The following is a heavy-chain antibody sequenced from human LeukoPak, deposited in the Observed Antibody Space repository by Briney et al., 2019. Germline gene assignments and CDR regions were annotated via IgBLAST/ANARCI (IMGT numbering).Heavy chain of an antibody. CDR1: GGSISNHY. D-gene: IGHD5-12*01. J-gene: IGHJ5*02. Sequence: SETLSLTCTVSGGSISNHYSSWIRQPAGKGLDWIGRIYTSGSTNYNPSLKSRVTMSVDTSKDQFSLKLSSVTAADTAVYYCARDFKLRQNWFDPWGQGTLVTVSS. V-gene: IGHV4-4*07. CDR3: ARDFKLRQNWFDP. CDR2: IYTSGST.